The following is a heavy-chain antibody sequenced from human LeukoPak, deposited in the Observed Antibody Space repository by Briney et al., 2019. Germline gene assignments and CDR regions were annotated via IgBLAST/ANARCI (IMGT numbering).Heavy chain of an antibody. CDR3: ARAEEHITMIVVVLFDY. Sequence: GRSLRLSCAASGFTFSSYAMHWVRQAPGKGLEWVAVISYDGSNKYYADSVKGRFTISRDNSKNTLYLQMNSLRAEDTAVYYCARAEEHITMIVVVLFDYWGQGTLVTVSS. D-gene: IGHD3-22*01. J-gene: IGHJ4*02. V-gene: IGHV3-30-3*01. CDR2: ISYDGSNK. CDR1: GFTFSSYA.